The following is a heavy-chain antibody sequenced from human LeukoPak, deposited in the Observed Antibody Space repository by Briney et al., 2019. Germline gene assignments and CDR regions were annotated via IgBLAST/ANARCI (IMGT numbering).Heavy chain of an antibody. Sequence: SETLSLTCAVSGGSISSSSYYWGWIRQPPGKGLEWIGSIYYSGSTYYNPSLKSRVTISVDTSKNQFSLKLSSVTAADTAVYYCARSPRDYGSGTIDYWGQGTLVTVSS. J-gene: IGHJ4*02. CDR3: ARSPRDYGSGTIDY. CDR2: IYYSGST. V-gene: IGHV4-39*07. D-gene: IGHD3-10*01. CDR1: GGSISSSSYY.